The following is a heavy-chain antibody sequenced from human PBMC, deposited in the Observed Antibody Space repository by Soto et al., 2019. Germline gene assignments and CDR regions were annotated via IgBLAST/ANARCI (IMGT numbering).Heavy chain of an antibody. CDR1: GYTFTGYY. CDR2: INPNSGGT. D-gene: IGHD6-19*01. CDR3: ARDTVPIGVAGNYFDY. J-gene: IGHJ4*02. V-gene: IGHV1-2*02. Sequence: ASVKVSCKASGYTFTGYYMHWVRQAPGQGLEWMGWINPNSGGTNYAQKFQGRVTMTRDTSISTAYMELTRLRSDDTAVYYCARDTVPIGVAGNYFDYWGQGTLGTVSS.